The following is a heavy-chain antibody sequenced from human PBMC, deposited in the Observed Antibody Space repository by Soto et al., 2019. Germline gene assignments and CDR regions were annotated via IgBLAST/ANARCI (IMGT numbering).Heavy chain of an antibody. CDR1: GFTFSSYA. Sequence: GSLRLSCAASGFTFSSYAVSWVRQAPGKGLEWVSAISGSGGSTYYADSVKGRFTISRDNSKNTLYLQMNSLRAEDTAVYYCAKKEGGFYSNYGYWGQGTLVTVSS. CDR2: ISGSGGST. J-gene: IGHJ4*02. V-gene: IGHV3-23*01. CDR3: AKKEGGFYSNYGY. D-gene: IGHD4-4*01.